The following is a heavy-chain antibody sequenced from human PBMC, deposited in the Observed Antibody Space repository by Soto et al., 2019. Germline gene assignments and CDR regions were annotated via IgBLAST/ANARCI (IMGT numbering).Heavy chain of an antibody. D-gene: IGHD3-10*01. CDR2: ISYSGSNT. Sequence: QVHLVASGGGMVQPGRSLRLACTASGFTFRSYAMHWVRQAPGKGLEWVAVISYSGSNTYYADSVKGRFSISRDISNNTLYLQMNSLRSEDTAVYYCARAPGGSTETFDSLGQGTLVTVSS. V-gene: IGHV3-30-3*01. J-gene: IGHJ4*02. CDR1: GFTFRSYA. CDR3: ARAPGGSTETFDS.